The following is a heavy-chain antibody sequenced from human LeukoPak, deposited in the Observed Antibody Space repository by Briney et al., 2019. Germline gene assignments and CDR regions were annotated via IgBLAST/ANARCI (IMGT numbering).Heavy chain of an antibody. J-gene: IGHJ4*02. D-gene: IGHD3-3*01. V-gene: IGHV3-33*01. CDR2: IYDDGSKE. CDR1: VYPFSNHR. CDR3: ARDFKSGYVDS. Sequence: GGSLRLSCAASVYPFSNHRKHCAPEAPGKGLEWVAVIYDDGSKESFADSVKGRFTISRDNSKNTVVLQMNNLRGEDTAVYYCARDFKSGYVDSWGQGTLVTVSS.